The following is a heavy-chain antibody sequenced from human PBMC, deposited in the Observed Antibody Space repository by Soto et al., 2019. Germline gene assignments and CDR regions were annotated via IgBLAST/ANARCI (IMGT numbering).Heavy chain of an antibody. CDR2: ISGSGGST. V-gene: IGHV3-23*01. CDR1: GXTLSSYS. D-gene: IGHD3-22*01. CDR3: ATDGPGYDSSGYYLAFFDY. Sequence: GSLRLSCAASGXTLSSYSMSWVRQAPGKGLEWVSAISGSGGSTYYADSVKGLFTISRDNSKNTLYLQMNSLRAEDTAVYYCATDGPGYDSSGYYLAFFDYWGQGTLGTVSS. J-gene: IGHJ4*02.